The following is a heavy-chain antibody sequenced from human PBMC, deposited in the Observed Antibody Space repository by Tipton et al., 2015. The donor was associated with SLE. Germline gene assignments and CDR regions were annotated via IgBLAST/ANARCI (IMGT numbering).Heavy chain of an antibody. Sequence: TLSLTCAVYGGSFSSSSYYWGWIRQPPGKGLEWIGSIYYSGSTYYNPSLKSRVTISVDTYKNQFSLKLSSVTAADTAVYYCARGGIAAAGIDPWGQGTLVTVSS. V-gene: IGHV4-39*07. CDR1: GGSFSSSSYY. J-gene: IGHJ5*02. CDR3: ARGGIAAAGIDP. CDR2: IYYSGST. D-gene: IGHD6-13*01.